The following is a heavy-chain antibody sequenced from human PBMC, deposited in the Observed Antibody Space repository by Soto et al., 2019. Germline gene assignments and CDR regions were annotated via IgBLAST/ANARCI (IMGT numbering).Heavy chain of an antibody. D-gene: IGHD2-15*01. CDR2: ISVYNGNT. V-gene: IGHV1-18*01. Sequence: ASVKVSCKASGYTFINFGISWVRQAPGQGLEWMGWISVYNGNTNSAQKLQGRVTMTTDTSTSTAYMELRSLRSDDTAVYYCASDSFLGYCSGVTCTGDFDCWGQGTLVTVSS. CDR3: ASDSFLGYCSGVTCTGDFDC. CDR1: GYTFINFG. J-gene: IGHJ4*02.